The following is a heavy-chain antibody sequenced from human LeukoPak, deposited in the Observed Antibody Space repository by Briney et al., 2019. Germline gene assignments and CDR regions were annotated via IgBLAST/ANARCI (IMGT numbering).Heavy chain of an antibody. J-gene: IGHJ4*02. Sequence: GGSLRLSCAASGFIISSFWMSWVRQAPEKGLEWVANIKYDGSEKYYVDSVKGRFTISRDSAKNSLYPQMNSLRADDTAVYFCARRNAMSDWGQGTLVTVSS. D-gene: IGHD2-2*01. CDR2: IKYDGSEK. CDR3: ARRNAMSD. V-gene: IGHV3-7*03. CDR1: GFIISSFW.